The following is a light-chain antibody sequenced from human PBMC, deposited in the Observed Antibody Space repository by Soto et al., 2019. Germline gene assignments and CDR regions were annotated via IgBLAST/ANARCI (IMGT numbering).Light chain of an antibody. Sequence: ESVLTQSPGTLSLSPGERATLSCRGSQNIKSNYLAWYRQKPGQAPRLLIYGATNRAAGVPSRFSGGGSGTEFTLTISSLQPDDFATYYCQQYSSYWTFGQGTKVDIK. CDR1: QNIKSNY. CDR2: GAT. V-gene: IGKV3-20*01. J-gene: IGKJ1*01. CDR3: QQYSSYWT.